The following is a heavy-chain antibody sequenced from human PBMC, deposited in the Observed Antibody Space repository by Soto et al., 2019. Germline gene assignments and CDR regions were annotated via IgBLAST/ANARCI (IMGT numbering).Heavy chain of an antibody. D-gene: IGHD6-19*01. V-gene: IGHV4-39*01. CDR1: GGSSSSSSYF. Sequence: SETLSLTCTVAGGSSSSSSYFCGLIRQPPGKGLEWIATIYYSGSVYYNPSLRSRVTISADMSKNQFSLKLNSVTAADTAVFYCARRPNSGWYFAYWGQGIPVTVSS. J-gene: IGHJ4*02. CDR2: IYYSGSV. CDR3: ARRPNSGWYFAY.